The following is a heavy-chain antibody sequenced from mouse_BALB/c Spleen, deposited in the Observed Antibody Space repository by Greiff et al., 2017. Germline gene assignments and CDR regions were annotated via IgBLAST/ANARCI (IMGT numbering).Heavy chain of an antibody. Sequence: DVKLQESGPGLVKPSQSLSLTCTVTGYSITSDYAWNWIRQFPGNKLEWMGYISYSGSTSYNPSLKSRISITRDTSKNQFFLQLNSVTTEDTATYYCARHGSSYYFDYWGQGTTLTVSS. D-gene: IGHD1-1*01. V-gene: IGHV3-2*02. CDR3: ARHGSSYYFDY. CDR2: ISYSGST. J-gene: IGHJ2*01. CDR1: GYSITSDYA.